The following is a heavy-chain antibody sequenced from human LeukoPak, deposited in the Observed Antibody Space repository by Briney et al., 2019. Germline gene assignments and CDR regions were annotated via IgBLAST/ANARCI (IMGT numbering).Heavy chain of an antibody. J-gene: IGHJ3*02. Sequence: PGGSLRLSCAASGFTFSSYSMNWVRQAPGKGLEWDSYISSGSSTIYYADSVKGRFTISRDNAKNSLCLQMNSLRDEDTAVYYCARENIVVVTAIRDAFDIWGQGTMVTVSS. V-gene: IGHV3-48*02. CDR2: ISSGSSTI. CDR3: ARENIVVVTAIRDAFDI. D-gene: IGHD2-21*02. CDR1: GFTFSSYS.